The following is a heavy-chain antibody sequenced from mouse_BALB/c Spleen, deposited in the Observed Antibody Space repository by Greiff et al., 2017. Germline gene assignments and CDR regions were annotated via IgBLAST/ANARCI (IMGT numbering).Heavy chain of an antibody. D-gene: IGHD4-1*01. V-gene: IGHV3-2*02. Sequence: VQLKESGPGLVKPSQSLSLTCTVTGYSITSDYAWNWIRQFPGNKLEWMGYISYSGSTSYNPSLKSRISITRDTSKNQFFLQLNSVTTEDTATYYCATLGRLDYWGQGTTLTVSS. CDR1: GYSITSDYA. CDR2: ISYSGST. J-gene: IGHJ2*01. CDR3: ATLGRLDY.